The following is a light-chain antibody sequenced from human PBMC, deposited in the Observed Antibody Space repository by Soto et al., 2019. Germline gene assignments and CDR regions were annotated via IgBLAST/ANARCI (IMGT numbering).Light chain of an antibody. CDR3: CSYAGSYV. J-gene: IGLJ1*01. CDR1: SSDVGSYNL. CDR2: EGS. Sequence: QSALTQPASVSGSPGQSITISRTGTSSDVGSYNLVSWYQQHPGKAPKLMIYEGSKRPSGVSNRFSGSKSGNTASLTISGLQAEDEADYYCCSYAGSYVFGTGTKVTVL. V-gene: IGLV2-23*01.